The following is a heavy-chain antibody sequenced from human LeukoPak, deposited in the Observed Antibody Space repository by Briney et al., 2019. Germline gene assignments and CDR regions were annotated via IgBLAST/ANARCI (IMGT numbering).Heavy chain of an antibody. CDR3: TRTGEDYKDRWFDP. V-gene: IGHV4-4*09. CDR1: GGSLNRYY. CDR2: IYTSVSS. D-gene: IGHD7-27*01. Sequence: SETLSLTCTVSGGSLNRYYWNCIRQPPGEGLEWIGYIYTSVSSNYNPSLKSRVTITLHTTNNQSALKWNSRTSADTALYFWTRTGEDYKDRWFDPWGQGNLVTVSS. J-gene: IGHJ5*02.